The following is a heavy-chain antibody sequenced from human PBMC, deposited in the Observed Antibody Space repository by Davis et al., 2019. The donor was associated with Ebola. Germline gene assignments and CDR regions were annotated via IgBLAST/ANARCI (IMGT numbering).Heavy chain of an antibody. CDR2: INAGNGNT. D-gene: IGHD2-15*01. CDR3: ARGKYCSGGSCYNYGMDV. Sequence: ASVKVSCKASGYTFTSYAMHWVRQAPGQRLEWMGWINAGNGNTKYSQKFQGRVTIHRDTSASTAYMELKSLRSDDTAMYYCARGKYCSGGSCYNYGMDVWGQGTTVTVSS. J-gene: IGHJ6*02. V-gene: IGHV1-3*01. CDR1: GYTFTSYA.